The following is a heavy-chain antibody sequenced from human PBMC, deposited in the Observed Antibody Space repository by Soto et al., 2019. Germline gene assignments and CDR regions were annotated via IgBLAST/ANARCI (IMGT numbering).Heavy chain of an antibody. Sequence: ASVKVSCKASGYTFTSYYMHWVRQAPGQGLEWMGIINPSGGSTSYAQKFQGRVTMTRDTSTSTVYMELSSLRSEDTAVYYCARDLGYCISTSCLAFDPWGQGTLVTVSS. CDR3: ARDLGYCISTSCLAFDP. V-gene: IGHV1-46*01. CDR2: INPSGGST. J-gene: IGHJ5*02. D-gene: IGHD2-2*01. CDR1: GYTFTSYY.